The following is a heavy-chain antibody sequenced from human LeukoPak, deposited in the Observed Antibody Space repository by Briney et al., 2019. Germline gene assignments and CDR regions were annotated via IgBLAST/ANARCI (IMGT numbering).Heavy chain of an antibody. J-gene: IGHJ4*02. CDR2: IYTSGST. CDR1: SGSLGSYY. Sequence: PSETLSLTCTVSSGSLGSYYWNWLRQPAGKGLEWIGHIYTSGSTNHNPSLKSRVTMSVDTSKHQFSLKLNSVTAADTAFYYCAREYSSSSGKALDYWGQGTLVTVSS. CDR3: AREYSSSSGKALDY. V-gene: IGHV4-4*07. D-gene: IGHD6-6*01.